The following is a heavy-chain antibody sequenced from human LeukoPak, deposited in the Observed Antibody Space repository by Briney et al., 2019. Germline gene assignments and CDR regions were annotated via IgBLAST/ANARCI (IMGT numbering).Heavy chain of an antibody. V-gene: IGHV3-30*02. CDR1: EFSVGSNY. D-gene: IGHD2-8*01. Sequence: GGSLRLSCAASEFSVGSNYMTWVRQAPGKGLEWVAYIQNDGSNEQYADSVKGRFSISRDSSKNILYLQMNSLRAEDTAVYYCAKDRCSNGIGCYYYYMDVWGKGTTVTISS. J-gene: IGHJ6*03. CDR2: IQNDGSNE. CDR3: AKDRCSNGIGCYYYYMDV.